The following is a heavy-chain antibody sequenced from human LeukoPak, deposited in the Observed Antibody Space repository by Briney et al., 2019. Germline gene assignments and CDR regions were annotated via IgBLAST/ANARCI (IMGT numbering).Heavy chain of an antibody. CDR3: ASESLRLGESY. Sequence: SETLSLTCAVSGGSISSGGYSWSWFRQPPRMGLEWIGYIYHSGSTHYSPSLKSRVTISVDRSKNHFSLKLSSVTAADTAVYYCASESLRLGESYWGQGTLVTVSS. CDR1: GGSISSGGYS. V-gene: IGHV4-30-2*01. D-gene: IGHD3-16*01. J-gene: IGHJ4*02. CDR2: IYHSGST.